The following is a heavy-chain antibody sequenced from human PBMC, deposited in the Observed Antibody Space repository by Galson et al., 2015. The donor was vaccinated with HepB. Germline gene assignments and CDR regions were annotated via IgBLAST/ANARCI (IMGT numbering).Heavy chain of an antibody. CDR1: GYTFSAYS. Sequence: SVKVSCKASGYTFSAYSLHWVRQAPGQSLEWMGWINSDNGYTRYSQKFQGRVTITGDTSASTAYMELSSLRFEDTAVYYCARDSIPTAAVETPWLAWGRDVWGEGTTVAVAA. J-gene: IGHJ6*04. D-gene: IGHD3-16*01. CDR3: ARDSIPTAAVETPWLAWGRDV. V-gene: IGHV1-3*01. CDR2: INSDNGYT.